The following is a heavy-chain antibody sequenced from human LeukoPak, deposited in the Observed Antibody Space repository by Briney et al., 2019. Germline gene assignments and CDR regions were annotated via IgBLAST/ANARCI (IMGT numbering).Heavy chain of an antibody. CDR2: IYYSGST. J-gene: IGHJ4*02. CDR1: GGSFSGYY. CDR3: ARQGVAGTRDY. Sequence: SETLSLTCAVYGGSFSGYYWSWIRQPPGKGLEWIGYIYYSGSTNYNPSLKSRVTISVDTSKNQFSLKLSSVTAADTAVYYCARQGVAGTRDYWGQGTLVTVSS. V-gene: IGHV4-59*08. D-gene: IGHD6-19*01.